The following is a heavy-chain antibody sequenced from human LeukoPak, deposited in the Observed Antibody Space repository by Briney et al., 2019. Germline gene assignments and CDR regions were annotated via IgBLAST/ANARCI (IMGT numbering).Heavy chain of an antibody. CDR3: AKLVGYYDSSGYYFDY. J-gene: IGHJ4*02. Sequence: GGSLRLSCAASGFTFSSYAMSWVRQAPGNGLEWVSAISGSGGSTYYADSVKGRFTISRDNSKNTLYLQMNSLRAEDTAVYYCAKLVGYYDSSGYYFDYWGQGTLVTVSS. CDR1: GFTFSSYA. D-gene: IGHD3-22*01. CDR2: ISGSGGST. V-gene: IGHV3-23*01.